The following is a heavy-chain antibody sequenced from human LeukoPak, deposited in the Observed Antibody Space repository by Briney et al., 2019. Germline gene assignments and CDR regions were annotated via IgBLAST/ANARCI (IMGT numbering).Heavy chain of an antibody. D-gene: IGHD2-21*01. CDR2: IWYDGSDK. V-gene: IGHV3-33*01. J-gene: IGHJ3*02. Sequence: GEPLRLSCAASGFTFSSYGMHWVRQAPGKGLEWVAVIWYDGSDKYYADSVKGRFTISRDNSKNTLYLQMTSLRAEDTAVYYCARGVVVLHWRDAFDIWGQGTMVTVSS. CDR1: GFTFSSYG. CDR3: ARGVVVLHWRDAFDI.